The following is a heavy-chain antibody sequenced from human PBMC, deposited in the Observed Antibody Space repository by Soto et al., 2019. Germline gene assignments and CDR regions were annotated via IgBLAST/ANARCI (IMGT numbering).Heavy chain of an antibody. CDR3: ARHSNRNYGLYSFEY. CDR1: GGSVSSYY. D-gene: IGHD4-4*01. V-gene: IGHV4-59*08. CDR2: IYYSGST. J-gene: IGHJ4*02. Sequence: PSETLSLTCTVSGGSVSSYYWSWIRQPPGKGLEWIGYIYYSGSTKYNPSLKSRVTMSVDTSNNQFSLKMTSVTAADTAVYYCARHSNRNYGLYSFEYWGLGALVTVSS.